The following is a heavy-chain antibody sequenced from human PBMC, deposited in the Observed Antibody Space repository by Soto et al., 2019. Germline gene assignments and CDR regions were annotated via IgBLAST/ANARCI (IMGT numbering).Heavy chain of an antibody. V-gene: IGHV1-69*02. CDR2: IIPILGIA. D-gene: IGHD1-1*01. J-gene: IGHJ6*02. CDR1: GGTFSSYT. CDR3: ATVHTPNYGMDV. Sequence: QVQLVQSGAEVKKPGSSVKVSCKASGGTFSSYTISWVRQAPGQGLEGMGRIIPILGIANYAQKFQGRVTITADKSTSKAYMELSSLRAEDKDVYYWATVHTPNYGMDVWGQGTTVTVSS.